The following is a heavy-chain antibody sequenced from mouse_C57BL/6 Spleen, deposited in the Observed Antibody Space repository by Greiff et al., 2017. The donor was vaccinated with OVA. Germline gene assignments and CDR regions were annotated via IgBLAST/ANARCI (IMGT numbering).Heavy chain of an antibody. CDR1: GFSLTSYG. CDR3: AKRDYGSFCDY. D-gene: IGHD1-1*01. CDR2: ILRGGST. V-gene: IGHV2-5*01. J-gene: IGHJ2*01. Sequence: VQLQQSGPGLVQPSQSLSITCTVPGFSLTSYGVHWVRQSLGKGLEWLGVILRGGSTDYNAAFMSRLSITKDNTKSQVFFKKNSLQADDTAIYYCAKRDYGSFCDYWGQGTTLTVSA.